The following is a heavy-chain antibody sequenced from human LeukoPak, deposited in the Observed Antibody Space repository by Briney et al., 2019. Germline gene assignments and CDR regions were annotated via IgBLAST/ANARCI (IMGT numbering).Heavy chain of an antibody. CDR1: GFTFSSYA. V-gene: IGHV3-30*04. D-gene: IGHD5-18*01. J-gene: IGHJ4*02. Sequence: GRSLRLSCAASGFTFSSYAMHWVRQAPGKGLEWVAVISYDGSNKYYADSVKARFTISRDNSKNTLYLQMNSLRAEDTAVYYCARDVHSYGTFDYWGQGTLVTVSS. CDR3: ARDVHSYGTFDY. CDR2: ISYDGSNK.